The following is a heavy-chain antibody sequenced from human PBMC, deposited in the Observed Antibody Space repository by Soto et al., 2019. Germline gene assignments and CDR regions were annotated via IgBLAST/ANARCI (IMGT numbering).Heavy chain of an antibody. CDR3: AHRVLRTVFGLVTTTAIYFDF. J-gene: IGHJ4*02. V-gene: IGHV2-5*02. D-gene: IGHD3-3*01. CDR1: GFSLTTSGVG. CDR2: IYWDDDK. Sequence: QITLKESGPTVVKPTETLTLTCTFSGFSLTTSGVGVGWVRQSPGKAPEWLALIYWDDDKRYSTSLKSRLTIPKDTSKKQVVMTMANVDPADTATYYCAHRVLRTVFGLVTTTAIYFDFWGQGTPVVVSS.